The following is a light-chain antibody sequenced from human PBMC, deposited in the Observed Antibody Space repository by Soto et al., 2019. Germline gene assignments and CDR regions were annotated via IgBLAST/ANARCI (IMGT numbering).Light chain of an antibody. Sequence: DIVMTQSPASLSVSPGERVILSCRASQSVGSDLAWYQQKLGQAPTLLMYSSSTRATAIPARFSGSGSGTEFTLTISSLQPEDFAVYHCQQYSTWPWTFGQGTKVEIK. CDR3: QQYSTWPWT. J-gene: IGKJ1*01. CDR2: SSS. CDR1: QSVGSD. V-gene: IGKV3-15*01.